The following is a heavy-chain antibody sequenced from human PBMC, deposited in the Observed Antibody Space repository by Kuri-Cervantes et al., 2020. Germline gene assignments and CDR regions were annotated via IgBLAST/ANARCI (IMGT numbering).Heavy chain of an antibody. J-gene: IGHJ3*02. Sequence: SETLSLTCTVSGGSISSGDYYWSWIRQPPGKGLEWIGYIYYSGSTYYNPSLKSRVTISVDTSKNQFSLKLSSVTAADTAVYYCARVGGVAAMAFDIWGQGTMV. V-gene: IGHV4-30-4*01. CDR2: IYYSGST. CDR1: GGSISSGDYY. D-gene: IGHD2-15*01. CDR3: ARVGGVAAMAFDI.